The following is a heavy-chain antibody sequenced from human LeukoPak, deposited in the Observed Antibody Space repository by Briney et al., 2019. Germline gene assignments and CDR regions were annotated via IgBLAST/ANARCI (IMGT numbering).Heavy chain of an antibody. J-gene: IGHJ5*01. V-gene: IGHV3-7*01. CDR2: IKQDGSEK. CDR3: ARDLALGRSSDS. CDR1: GFTFSSYW. Sequence: PGGSLRLSCAAFGFTFSSYWMSWVRQAPGKGLEWVANIKQDGSEKYYVDSVKGRFTISKDNAKNSLYLQMSSLRAEDTAVYYCARDLALGRSSDSWGQGTLVTVSS. D-gene: IGHD7-27*01.